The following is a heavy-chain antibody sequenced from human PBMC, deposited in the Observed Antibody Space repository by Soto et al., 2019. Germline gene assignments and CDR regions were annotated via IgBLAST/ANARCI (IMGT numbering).Heavy chain of an antibody. D-gene: IGHD2-15*01. J-gene: IGHJ5*01. CDR1: GFTFSSHS. CDR2: ITYSGGAT. V-gene: IGHV3-23*01. CDR3: AKYIGGGRYWYDY. Sequence: PGGSLRLSCAASGFTFSSHSMSWVRQVPGKGLEWVSTITYSGGATYYADSVKGRFTISRDNSRNALYLQMNNLRAEDTAVYYCAKYIGGGRYWYDYWGHGTLVTGSS.